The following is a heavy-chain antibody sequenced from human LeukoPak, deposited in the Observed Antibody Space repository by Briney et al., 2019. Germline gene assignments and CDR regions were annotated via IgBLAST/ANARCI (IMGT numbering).Heavy chain of an antibody. V-gene: IGHV4-31*03. D-gene: IGHD6-13*01. CDR2: IYYSGST. CDR1: GGSISSGGYY. CDR3: ARGDGHSSWYAGYYFDY. Sequence: SQTLSLTCTVSGGSISSGGYYWSWIRQHPGKGLEWIGYIYYSGSTYYNPSLKSRVTISVDTSKNQFSLKLSSVTAADTAVYYCARGDGHSSWYAGYYFDYWGQGTLVTVSS. J-gene: IGHJ4*02.